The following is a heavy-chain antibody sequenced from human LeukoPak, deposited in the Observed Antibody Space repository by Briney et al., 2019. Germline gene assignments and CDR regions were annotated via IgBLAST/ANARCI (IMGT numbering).Heavy chain of an antibody. CDR1: GGSISSYY. J-gene: IGHJ4*02. Sequence: SETLSLTCTVSGGSISSYYWSWIRQPAGKGLEWIGRIYTSGSTNYNLSLKSRVTISIDASKNQFSLRLTSVTAADTAVYYCARDRGRGYDLNELDYWGQGTLVTVSS. CDR2: IYTSGST. D-gene: IGHD5-12*01. V-gene: IGHV4-4*07. CDR3: ARDRGRGYDLNELDY.